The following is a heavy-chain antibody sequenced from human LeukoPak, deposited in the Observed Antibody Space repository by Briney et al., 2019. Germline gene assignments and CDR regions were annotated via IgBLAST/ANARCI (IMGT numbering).Heavy chain of an antibody. CDR3: ARGEQWLPTGIDY. J-gene: IGHJ4*02. CDR2: ISGSGGGT. CDR1: GFTFSSYA. D-gene: IGHD6-19*01. Sequence: GGSLRLSCAASGFTFSSYAMSWVRQAPGKGLEWVSGISGSGGGTYYADSVKGRFTISRDNSKNTMYLEMNSLRAEDTAVYYCARGEQWLPTGIDYWGQGTLVTVSS. V-gene: IGHV3-23*01.